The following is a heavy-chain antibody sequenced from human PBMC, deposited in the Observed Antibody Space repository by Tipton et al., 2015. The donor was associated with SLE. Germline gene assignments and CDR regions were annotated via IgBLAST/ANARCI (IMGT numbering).Heavy chain of an antibody. CDR1: GDSINSGGYY. V-gene: IGHV4-31*03. Sequence: TLSLTCTVSGDSINSGGYYWSWIRQYPGQGLEWIGYINNRGYTYYKPSLKSRAIISVDTSKNQFSLKLSSVTAADTAVYYCARFCDGGGCQDYWGPGTLVTVSS. CDR2: INNRGYT. D-gene: IGHD2-15*01. CDR3: ARFCDGGGCQDY. J-gene: IGHJ4*02.